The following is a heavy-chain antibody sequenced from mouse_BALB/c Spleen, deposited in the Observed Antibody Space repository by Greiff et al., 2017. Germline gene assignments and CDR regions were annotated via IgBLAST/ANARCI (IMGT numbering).Heavy chain of an antibody. CDR1: GYTFTSYW. CDR2: INPSNGRT. D-gene: IGHD2-10*02. CDR3: TREGYGNIYAMDY. V-gene: IGHV1S81*02. J-gene: IGHJ4*01. Sequence: VQLQQPGAELVKPGASVKLSCKASGYTFTSYWMHWVKQRPGQGLEWIGEINPSNGRTNYNEKFKGKATLTVDTSSSTAYMQLSSLTSEDSAVYYCTREGYGNIYAMDYWGQGTSVTVSS.